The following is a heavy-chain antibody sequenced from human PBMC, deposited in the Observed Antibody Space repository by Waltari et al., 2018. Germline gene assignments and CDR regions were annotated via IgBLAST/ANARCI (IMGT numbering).Heavy chain of an antibody. CDR2: MQYRGST. Sequence: QLQLQESGPGLVQPSKSLSLTCTVSGGSVSSNFTWGWNRQTPGKGLEWMGNMQYRGSTFYNPSLKSRVTISLDTSKKQFSLRLSSVGAADTAVYFCGRIAVGDEGGYFQHWGQGTLVTVSS. CDR1: GGSVSSNFT. J-gene: IGHJ1*01. D-gene: IGHD4-17*01. CDR3: GRIAVGDEGGYFQH. V-gene: IGHV4-39*01.